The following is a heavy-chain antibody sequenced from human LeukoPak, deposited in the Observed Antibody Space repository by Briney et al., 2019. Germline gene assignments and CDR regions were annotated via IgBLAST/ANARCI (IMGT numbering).Heavy chain of an antibody. Sequence: QPGGSLRLSCAASGFSFRSFAMHWVRQAPGKGLEYISAISDNGASTYYAKFVKGRFTISRDNSQNTLWLQMGSLRAEDMAVYYCARDNGYSYGPVDYWGQGTLVTVSS. D-gene: IGHD5-18*01. CDR3: ARDNGYSYGPVDY. J-gene: IGHJ4*02. CDR1: GFSFRSFA. V-gene: IGHV3-64*01. CDR2: ISDNGAST.